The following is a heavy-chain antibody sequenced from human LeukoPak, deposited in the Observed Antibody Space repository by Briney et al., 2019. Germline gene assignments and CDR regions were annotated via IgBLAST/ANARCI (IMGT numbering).Heavy chain of an antibody. V-gene: IGHV4-38-2*01. CDR1: GYSISSGYY. J-gene: IGHJ4*02. CDR2: IYHSGST. D-gene: IGHD4-23*01. Sequence: SETLSLTCAVSGYSISSGYYWGWIRQPPGKGLEWIGSIYHSGSTYYNPSLKSRVTISVDTSKNQFSPKLSSVTAADTAVYYCARLYSGVTRPFDYWGQGTLVTVSS. CDR3: ARLYSGVTRPFDY.